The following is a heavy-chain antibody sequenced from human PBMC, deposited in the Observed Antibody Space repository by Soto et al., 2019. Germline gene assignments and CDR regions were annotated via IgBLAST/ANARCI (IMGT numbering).Heavy chain of an antibody. Sequence: GESLKISCKASGYIIKNYWIGWVRQMPGQGLAWMGIIFPDDSDTRYSPSFQGHVTISVDKSISTAYVPWSSLNASDSDIYYCCRRGVTSRTCDYSGQGTLVTV. CDR3: CRRGVTSRTCDY. CDR1: GYIIKNYW. D-gene: IGHD3-3*01. V-gene: IGHV5-51*01. J-gene: IGHJ4*02. CDR2: IFPDDSDT.